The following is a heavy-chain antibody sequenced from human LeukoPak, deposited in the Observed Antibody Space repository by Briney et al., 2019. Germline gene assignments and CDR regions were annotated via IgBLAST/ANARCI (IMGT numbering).Heavy chain of an antibody. CDR1: GQSFGGYF. CDR3: AKAGGSGQFDF. J-gene: IGHJ4*02. D-gene: IGHD2-15*01. CDR2: INHGGGA. V-gene: IGHV4-34*01. Sequence: SETLSLTCAVSGQSFGGYFWVWIRQSPGKGLEWLGEINHGGGANYNPSLRRRLTISLDTSKNQFSLQITSVTAADTAVYYCAKAGGSGQFDFWGQGNLVTVSS.